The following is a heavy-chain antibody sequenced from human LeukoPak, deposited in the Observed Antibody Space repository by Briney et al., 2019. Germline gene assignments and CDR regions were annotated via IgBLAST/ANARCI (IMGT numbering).Heavy chain of an antibody. V-gene: IGHV5-51*01. CDR1: GYTFSSYW. Sequence: GESLKISCKGSGYTFSSYWIGWVRQMPGKGLEWMGIIHPADSDTRYSPSFQGQVTISADKSISTAYLQWSSLKASDTAMYYCASAEMATIHYWGQGTLVTVSS. J-gene: IGHJ4*02. CDR3: ASAEMATIHY. D-gene: IGHD5-24*01. CDR2: IHPADSDT.